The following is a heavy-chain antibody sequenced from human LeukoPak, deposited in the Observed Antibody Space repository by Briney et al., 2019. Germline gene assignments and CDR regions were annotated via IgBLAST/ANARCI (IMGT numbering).Heavy chain of an antibody. V-gene: IGHV3-23*01. J-gene: IGHJ4*02. D-gene: IGHD3-22*01. CDR3: AKDPLPMIVVVSYYFDY. CDR2: ISGSGGST. Sequence: GGSLRLSCAASGFTFSSYAMSWVRQAPGKGLEWVSAISGSGGSTNYADSVKGRFTISRDNSKNTLYLQMNSLRAEDTAVYYCAKDPLPMIVVVSYYFDYWGQGTLVTVSS. CDR1: GFTFSSYA.